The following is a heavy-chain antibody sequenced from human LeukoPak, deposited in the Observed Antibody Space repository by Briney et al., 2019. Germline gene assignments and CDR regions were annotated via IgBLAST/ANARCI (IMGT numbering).Heavy chain of an antibody. V-gene: IGHV4-59*01. CDR2: IYYSGST. CDR1: GGSISSYY. D-gene: IGHD6-19*01. J-gene: IGHJ4*02. CDR3: ARLRGYSSGWNYFDY. Sequence: SETLSLTCTVSGGSISSYYWSWIRQPPGKGLEWIGYIYYSGSTNSNPSLKSRVTISVDTSKNQFSLKLSSVTAADTAVYYCARLRGYSSGWNYFDYWGQGTLVTVSS.